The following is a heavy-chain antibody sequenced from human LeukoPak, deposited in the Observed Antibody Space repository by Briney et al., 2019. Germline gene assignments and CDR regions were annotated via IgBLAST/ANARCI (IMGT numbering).Heavy chain of an antibody. CDR2: IKQDGSEK. V-gene: IGHV3-7*03. J-gene: IGHJ6*04. CDR1: GFTLISYW. D-gene: IGHD3-10*01. CDR3: ASSYYYGSGSYYNRNYYYGVDV. Sequence: GGSLRLSCAASGFTLISYWVRWVRQARGEGREWVANIKQDGSEKYYVDSVKGRFTISRDNAKNSLYMQMNSLRAEDTAVSYCASSYYYGSGSYYNRNYYYGVDVWGKGTTVTVSS.